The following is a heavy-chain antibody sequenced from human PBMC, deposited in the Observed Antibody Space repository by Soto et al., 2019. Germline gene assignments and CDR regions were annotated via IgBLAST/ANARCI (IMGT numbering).Heavy chain of an antibody. CDR1: GGSISSGGYS. V-gene: IGHV4-30-2*01. CDR2: IYHSGVT. D-gene: IGHD2-2*01. J-gene: IGHJ4*02. CDR3: ARAGCQPGGFDY. Sequence: SETLSLTCAVSGGSISSGGYSWTWIRQPPGKGLEWIGYIYHSGVTYYNPSLKSRVTISVDMSKNQFSLKVTSVTAADTAVYYCARAGCQPGGFDYWGQGTLVTVSS.